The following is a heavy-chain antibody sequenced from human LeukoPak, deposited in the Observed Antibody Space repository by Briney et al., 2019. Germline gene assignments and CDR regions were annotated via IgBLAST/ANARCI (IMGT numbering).Heavy chain of an antibody. CDR2: IYYSGST. J-gene: IGHJ4*02. CDR1: GGSISSSSYY. CDR3: ATQAPNHYDFWSGALDY. Sequence: SETLSLTCTVSGGSISSSSYYWGWIRQPPGKGLEWIGSIYYSGSTNYNPSLKSRVTISVDTSKNQFSLKLSSVTAADTAVYYCATQAPNHYDFWSGALDYWGQGTLVTVSS. V-gene: IGHV4-39*07. D-gene: IGHD3-3*01.